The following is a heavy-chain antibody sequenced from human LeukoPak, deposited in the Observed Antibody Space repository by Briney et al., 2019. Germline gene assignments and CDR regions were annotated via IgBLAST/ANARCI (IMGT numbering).Heavy chain of an antibody. CDR3: ATSGDYYDSSGYPY. D-gene: IGHD3-22*01. V-gene: IGHV1-24*01. J-gene: IGHJ4*02. CDR2: FDPEDGET. Sequence: ASVKVSCKVSGYTLTELSMHWVRQAPGKGLVWVGGFDPEDGETIYAQKFQGRVTMTEDTSTDTAYMELSSLRSEDTAVYYCATSGDYYDSSGYPYWGQGTLVTVSS. CDR1: GYTLTELS.